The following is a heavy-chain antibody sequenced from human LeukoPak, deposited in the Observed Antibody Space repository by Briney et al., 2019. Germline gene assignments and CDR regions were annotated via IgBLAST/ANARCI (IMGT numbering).Heavy chain of an antibody. CDR1: GFTFSSYA. CDR3: AKGSGLTEDYFDY. J-gene: IGHJ4*02. D-gene: IGHD6-19*01. V-gene: IGHV3-23*01. CDR2: ISGSGGST. Sequence: GGSLRLSCAASGFTFSSYAMTWVRQAPGKGLEWVSSISGSGGSTYYADSVKGRFTISRDNSKNTLYLLMNSLRAEDTAVYYCAKGSGLTEDYFDYWGQGTLVTVSS.